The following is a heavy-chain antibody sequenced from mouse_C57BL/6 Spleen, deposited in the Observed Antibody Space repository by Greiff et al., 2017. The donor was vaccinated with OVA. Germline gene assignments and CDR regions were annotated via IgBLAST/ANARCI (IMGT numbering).Heavy chain of an antibody. CDR3: AREDYYGSSYLYYFDY. Sequence: VQLKESGPVLVKPGASVKMSCKASGYTFTDYYMNWVKQSHGKSLEWIGVINPYNGGTSYNQKFKGKATLTVDKSSSTAYMELNSLTSEDSAVYYCAREDYYGSSYLYYFDYWGQGTTLTVSS. CDR1: GYTFTDYY. D-gene: IGHD1-1*01. V-gene: IGHV1-19*01. CDR2: INPYNGGT. J-gene: IGHJ2*01.